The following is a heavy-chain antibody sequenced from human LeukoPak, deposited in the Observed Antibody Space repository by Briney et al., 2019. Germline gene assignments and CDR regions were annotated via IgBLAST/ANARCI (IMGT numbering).Heavy chain of an antibody. CDR1: GNTLTELS. CDR2: FDPKDGET. Sequence: GASVKVSCKISGNTLTELSMHWVRQAPGKGLEWMGGFDPKDGETIYAQKFQGRVTMTEDTSTDTAYMELSSLRSEDTAVYYCARMQWEPLGLDYWGQGTLVTVSS. J-gene: IGHJ4*02. V-gene: IGHV1-24*01. CDR3: ARMQWEPLGLDY. D-gene: IGHD1-26*01.